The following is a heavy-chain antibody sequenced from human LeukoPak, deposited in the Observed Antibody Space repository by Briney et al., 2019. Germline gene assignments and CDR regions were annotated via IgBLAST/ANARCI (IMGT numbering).Heavy chain of an antibody. CDR3: ASRVAASGRRDY. J-gene: IGHJ4*02. V-gene: IGHV4-39*01. CDR2: IYYSGIT. CDR1: GGSISSSSYY. Sequence: SETLSLTCTVSGGSISSSSYYWGWIRQPPGKGLEWIGSIYYSGITYYNPSLKSRVTIPVDTSKNQFSLKLSSVTAADTAVYYCASRVAASGRRDYWGQGTLVTVSS. D-gene: IGHD6-13*01.